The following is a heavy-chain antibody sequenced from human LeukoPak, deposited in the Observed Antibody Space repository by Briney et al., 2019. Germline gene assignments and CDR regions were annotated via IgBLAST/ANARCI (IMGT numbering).Heavy chain of an antibody. CDR3: ARDYYDSSGYFDAFDI. V-gene: IGHV4-30-2*01. CDR2: IYHSGST. J-gene: IGHJ3*02. CDR1: GGSISSDGYS. Sequence: SETLSLTCAVSGGSISSDGYSWSWIRQPPGKGLEWIGYIYHSGSTYYNPSLKSRVTISVDRSKNQFSLKLSSVTAADTAVYYCARDYYDSSGYFDAFDIWGQGTMVTVSS. D-gene: IGHD3-22*01.